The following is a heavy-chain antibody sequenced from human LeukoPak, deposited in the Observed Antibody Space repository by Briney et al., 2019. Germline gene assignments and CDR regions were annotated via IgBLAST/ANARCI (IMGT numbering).Heavy chain of an antibody. Sequence: SETLSLTCAVYGGSFSGYYWSWIRQPPGKGLEWIGEINHSGSTNYNPSLKSRVTISVDTSKNQFSLKLSSVTAADTAVYYCARGRGRGPVYWGQGTLVTVSS. CDR3: ARGRGRGPVY. CDR1: GGSFSGYY. V-gene: IGHV4-34*01. J-gene: IGHJ4*02. D-gene: IGHD2-15*01. CDR2: INHSGST.